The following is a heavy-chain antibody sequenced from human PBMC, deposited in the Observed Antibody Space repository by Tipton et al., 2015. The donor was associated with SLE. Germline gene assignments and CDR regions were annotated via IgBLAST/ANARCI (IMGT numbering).Heavy chain of an antibody. D-gene: IGHD2-21*01. Sequence: SLRLSCAASGFTFSSYAMSWVRQAPGKGLEWVSVIYIGGSTYYADSVKGRFTISRDNSKNTLYLQMNSLRAEDTAVYYCAKGGGVVVIVPFQHWGQGTLVTVSS. CDR1: GFTFSSYA. J-gene: IGHJ1*01. V-gene: IGHV3-23*03. CDR2: IYIGGST. CDR3: AKGGGVVVIVPFQH.